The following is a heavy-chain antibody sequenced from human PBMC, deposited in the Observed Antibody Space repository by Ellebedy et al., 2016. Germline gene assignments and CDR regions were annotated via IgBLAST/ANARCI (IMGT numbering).Heavy chain of an antibody. J-gene: IGHJ4*02. CDR2: IYPGDSDT. CDR1: GYSFTSYW. CDR3: ASQVYSSSSEDY. V-gene: IGHV5-51*01. D-gene: IGHD6-6*01. Sequence: ASVKVSCKGSGYSFTSYWIGWVRQMPGKGLVWMGIIYPGDSDTRYSPSFQGKVTISADKSISTAYLQWSSLKASDTAMYYCASQVYSSSSEDYWGQGTLVTVSS.